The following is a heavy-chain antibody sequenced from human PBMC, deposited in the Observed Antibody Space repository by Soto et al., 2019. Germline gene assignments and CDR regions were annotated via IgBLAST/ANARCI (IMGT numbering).Heavy chain of an antibody. CDR1: GGTFSSYA. J-gene: IGHJ4*02. D-gene: IGHD3-3*01. V-gene: IGHV1-69*13. CDR2: IIPIFGAT. Sequence: GASVKVSCKASGGTFSSYAISWVRQAPGQGLEWMGGIIPIFGATNYAQKFQGRVTITADESTTTAYMELSSLRSEDTAVYYCARAPYYDFWSGYYRENYFDYWGRGTLVTVSS. CDR3: ARAPYYDFWSGYYRENYFDY.